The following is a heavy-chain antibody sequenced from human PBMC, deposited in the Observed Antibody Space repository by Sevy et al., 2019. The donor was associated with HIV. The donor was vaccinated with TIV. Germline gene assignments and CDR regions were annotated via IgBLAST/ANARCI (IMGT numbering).Heavy chain of an antibody. D-gene: IGHD3-10*01. J-gene: IGHJ6*02. CDR3: ARRNSMVPYTFDV. V-gene: IGHV4-39*01. CDR1: GGSISSSSYY. Sequence: SETLSLTCTVSGGSISSSSYYWAWIRQSPGKGLEWIGSIYYTGTTQSNPSLKSRVTISKDISKNQFFLRLRSVTAADTAMYFCARRNSMVPYTFDVWGQGTTVTVS. CDR2: IYYTGTT.